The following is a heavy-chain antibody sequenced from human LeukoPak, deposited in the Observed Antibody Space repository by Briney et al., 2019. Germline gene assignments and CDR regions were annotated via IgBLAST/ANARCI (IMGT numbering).Heavy chain of an antibody. J-gene: IGHJ4*02. CDR2: IYTSGST. D-gene: IGHD2-15*01. CDR3: ARNSCPSGSCYDNRGYFDY. V-gene: IGHV4-4*07. CDR1: GGSISSYY. Sequence: PSETLSLTCTVSGGSISSYYWSWIRQPAGKGLEWIGRIYTSGSTSYNPSLKSRITISVDTSKNQFSLKLSSVTAADTAVYYCARNSCPSGSCYDNRGYFDYWGQGTLVTVSS.